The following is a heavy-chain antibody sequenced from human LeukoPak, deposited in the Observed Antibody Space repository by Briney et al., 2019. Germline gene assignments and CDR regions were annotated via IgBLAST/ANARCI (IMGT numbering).Heavy chain of an antibody. CDR3: ARFKMVRGIDY. D-gene: IGHD3-10*01. CDR1: GGSISTYY. J-gene: IGHJ4*02. CDR2: IYYSGST. Sequence: KPSETLSLTCTVSGGSISTYYWSWIRQPPGRGLEWIGYIYYSGSTNYNPSLKSRVTISVDTSKNQFSLKLSSVTAADTAVYYCARFKMVRGIDYWGQGTLVTVSS. V-gene: IGHV4-59*01.